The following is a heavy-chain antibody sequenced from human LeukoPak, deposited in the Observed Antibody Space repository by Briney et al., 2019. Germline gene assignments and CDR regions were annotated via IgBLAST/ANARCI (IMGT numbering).Heavy chain of an antibody. CDR3: ARSTNSGSYYFYFDY. D-gene: IGHD1-26*01. Sequence: GGSLRLSCAASGFTFSSYWMSWVRQAPGKGLEWVANIKQDGSEKYYVDSVKGRFTISRDNAKNSLYLQMNSLRAEDTAVYYCARSTNSGSYYFYFDYWGQGTLVTVSS. CDR2: IKQDGSEK. V-gene: IGHV3-7*01. J-gene: IGHJ4*02. CDR1: GFTFSSYW.